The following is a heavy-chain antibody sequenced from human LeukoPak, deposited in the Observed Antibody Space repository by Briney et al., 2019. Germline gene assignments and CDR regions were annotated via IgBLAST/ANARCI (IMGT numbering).Heavy chain of an antibody. V-gene: IGHV4-59*08. CDR3: ARTSGDYYYYYMDV. CDR2: IYYSENT. J-gene: IGHJ6*03. CDR1: GVSISNYC. D-gene: IGHD3-10*01. Sequence: SETLSLTCTVSGVSISNYCWSWIRQPPGRGLEWIGYIYYSENTNYNPPLKSRVTISVDTSKNQFSLKLNSVTAADTAVYYCARTSGDYYYYYMDVWGKGTTVTVSS.